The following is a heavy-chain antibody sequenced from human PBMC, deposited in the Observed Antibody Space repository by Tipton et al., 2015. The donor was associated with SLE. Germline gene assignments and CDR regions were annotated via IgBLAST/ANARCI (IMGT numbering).Heavy chain of an antibody. V-gene: IGHV3-66*02. Sequence: AVSGFTVSSNYMSWVRQAPGKGLEWVSVIYSGGSTYYADSVKGRFTISRDNSKNTLYLQMNSLRAEDTAVYYCATSIAADYWGQGTLVTVSS. CDR3: ATSIAADY. CDR2: IYSGGST. J-gene: IGHJ4*02. D-gene: IGHD6-6*01. CDR1: GFTVSSNY.